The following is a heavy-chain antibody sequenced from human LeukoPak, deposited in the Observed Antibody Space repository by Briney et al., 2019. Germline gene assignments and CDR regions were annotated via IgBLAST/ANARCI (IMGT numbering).Heavy chain of an antibody. V-gene: IGHV3-48*01. CDR2: ISSSSSTI. D-gene: IGHD3-22*01. CDR1: EFSFTGYW. Sequence: QPGGSLRLSCEAAEFSFTGYWMSWVRQAPGKGLEWVSYISSSSSTIYYTDSVKGRFTISRDNSKNTLYLQMNSLRAEDTAVYYCAKTYYDSSGYYYDDPLDYWGQGTLVTVSS. J-gene: IGHJ4*02. CDR3: AKTYYDSSGYYYDDPLDY.